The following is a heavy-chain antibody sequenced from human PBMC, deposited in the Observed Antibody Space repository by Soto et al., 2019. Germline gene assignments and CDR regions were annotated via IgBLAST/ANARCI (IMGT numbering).Heavy chain of an antibody. CDR2: IYYSGST. CDR1: GGSISSYY. V-gene: IGHV4-59*01. D-gene: IGHD6-6*01. CDR3: AGSSSSLSNFDY. J-gene: IGHJ4*02. Sequence: SETLSLTCTVSGGSISSYYWSWIRQPPGKGLEWIGYIYYSGSTNYNPSLKSRATISVDTSKNQFSLKLSSVTAADTAVYYCAGSSSSLSNFDYWGQGTLVTVSS.